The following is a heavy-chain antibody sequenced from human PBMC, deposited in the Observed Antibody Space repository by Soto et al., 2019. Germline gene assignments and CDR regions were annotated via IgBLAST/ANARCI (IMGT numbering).Heavy chain of an antibody. CDR2: INPTGRDT. CDR1: GLPFSGSW. J-gene: IGHJ6*03. CDR3: ARETSSGGHYYMDV. D-gene: IGHD1-7*01. V-gene: IGHV3-74*01. Sequence: EEQLVESGGGLVQAGGSLRLSCTASGLPFSGSWMHWVRQVPGKGLLWVSRINPTGRDTIYADSVKGRFTVSRDNAKNAVYLQMNSLRDEDTAVFHCARETSSGGHYYMDVWGKGTRVTVSS.